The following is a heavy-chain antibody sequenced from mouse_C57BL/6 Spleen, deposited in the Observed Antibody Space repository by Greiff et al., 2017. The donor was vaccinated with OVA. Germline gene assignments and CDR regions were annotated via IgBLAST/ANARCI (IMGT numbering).Heavy chain of an antibody. Sequence: VKLVESGPGLVQPSQILSITCTVSGFSLTSYGVHWVRQSPGKGLEWLGVIWSGGSTDYNAAFISRLSISKDNSKSQVFFKMNSLQADDTAIYYCAKSTMGTTGAMDYWGQGTSVTVSS. D-gene: IGHD2-2*01. CDR1: GFSLTSYG. J-gene: IGHJ4*01. CDR2: IWSGGST. V-gene: IGHV2-2*01. CDR3: AKSTMGTTGAMDY.